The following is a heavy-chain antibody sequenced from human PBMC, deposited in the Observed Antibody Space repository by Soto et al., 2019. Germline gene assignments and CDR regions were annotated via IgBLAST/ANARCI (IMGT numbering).Heavy chain of an antibody. V-gene: IGHV5-10-1*01. CDR3: ARHVYCSSTSCYRGSYYYYGMDV. J-gene: IGHJ6*02. CDR2: IDPSDSYT. Sequence: GESLKISCKGSGYSFTSYWISWVRQMPGKGLEWMGRIDPSDSYTNYSPSFQGHVTISADKSISTAYLQWSSLKASDTAMYYCARHVYCSSTSCYRGSYYYYGMDVWGQGTTVTVSS. D-gene: IGHD2-2*02. CDR1: GYSFTSYW.